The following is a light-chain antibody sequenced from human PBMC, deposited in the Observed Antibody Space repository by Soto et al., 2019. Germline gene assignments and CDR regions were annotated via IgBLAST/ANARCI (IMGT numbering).Light chain of an antibody. CDR1: TSNIGSYS. CDR3: ASWDDPLNAWV. V-gene: IGLV1-44*01. J-gene: IGLJ3*02. CDR2: TDN. Sequence: QAVVTQPPSASGTPGQRVNISCSGSTSNIGSYSFTWYQQLPGTAPKLLIHTDNQRPSGVPDRFSSSKSGTSASLAISGLQSEDEGQYYCASWDDPLNAWVFGGGTKLTVL.